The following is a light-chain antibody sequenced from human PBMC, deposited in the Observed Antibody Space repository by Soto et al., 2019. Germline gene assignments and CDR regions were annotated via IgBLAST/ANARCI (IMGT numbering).Light chain of an antibody. Sequence: LTPPRSVSGSPGQSVTLSCPGNSSDVGGYNYVSWYQQHPGKAPKLMIYDVSKRPSGVPDRFSGFKSGNTASLTISGLQAEDEADYSCCSHAGTYIYVFGTGTKVTVL. CDR3: CSHAGTYIYV. V-gene: IGLV2-11*01. J-gene: IGLJ1*01. CDR2: DVS. CDR1: SSDVGGYNY.